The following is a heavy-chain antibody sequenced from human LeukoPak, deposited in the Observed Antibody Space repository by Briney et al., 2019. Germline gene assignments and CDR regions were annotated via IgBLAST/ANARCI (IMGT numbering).Heavy chain of an antibody. CDR1: GFTFDDYA. D-gene: IGHD6-13*01. CDR2: ISGDGGST. V-gene: IGHV3-43*02. Sequence: GGSLRLSCAASGFTFDDYAMHWVRHAPGKGLEWVSLISGDGGSTYYADSVKGRFTISRDNSKNSLYLQMNSLRTEDTALYYCAKDTFKAAAGCFDCWGRGTLVTVSS. CDR3: AKDTFKAAAGCFDC. J-gene: IGHJ4*02.